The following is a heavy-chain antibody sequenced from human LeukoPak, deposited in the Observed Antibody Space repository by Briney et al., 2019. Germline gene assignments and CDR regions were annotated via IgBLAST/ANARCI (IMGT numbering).Heavy chain of an antibody. CDR3: ARRDSSGYYNY. CDR2: VYYSGST. CDR1: GGSISSYY. Sequence: SETLSLTCTVSGGSISSYYWSWIRQPPGKGLEWIGYVYYSGSTNYNPSLKSRVTMSVDTSKSQFSLELSSVTAADTALYYCARRDSSGYYNYWGQGTLVTVSS. J-gene: IGHJ4*02. V-gene: IGHV4-59*08. D-gene: IGHD3-22*01.